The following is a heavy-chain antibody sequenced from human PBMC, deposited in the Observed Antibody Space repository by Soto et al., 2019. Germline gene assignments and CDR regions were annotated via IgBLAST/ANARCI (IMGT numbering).Heavy chain of an antibody. D-gene: IGHD1-26*01. V-gene: IGHV3-30*18. CDR2: MSYDGSNE. J-gene: IGHJ4*02. Sequence: QVQLVESGGGVVQPGRSLRLSCAASGFTFSHYAMHWVRQAPGKGLEWVALMSYDGSNEYYADSEKGRFTISTDNSKNPLYLQMNSLRAEDTAVYYCAKDGSHNFDYWGQGTLVTVSS. CDR1: GFTFSHYA. CDR3: AKDGSHNFDY.